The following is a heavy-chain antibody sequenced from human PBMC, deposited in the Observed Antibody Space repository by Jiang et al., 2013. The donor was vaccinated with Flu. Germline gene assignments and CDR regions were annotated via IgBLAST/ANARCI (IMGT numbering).Heavy chain of an antibody. CDR2: IIGSGGIT. D-gene: IGHD7-27*01. CDR1: GFTFSNYA. Sequence: VQLLESGGGLVQPGGSLRVSCVAASGFTFSNYAMSWVRQAPGKGLEWVSGIIGSGGITYYADSVKGRFTISRDNSKNTLYMQMNSLRAEDTAVYYCAKDLGGMDVWGPRGPRSPSPQ. CDR3: AKDLGGMDV. J-gene: IGHJ6*01. V-gene: IGHV3-23*01.